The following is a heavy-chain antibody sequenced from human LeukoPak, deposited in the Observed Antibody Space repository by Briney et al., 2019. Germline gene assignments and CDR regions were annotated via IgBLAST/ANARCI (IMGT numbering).Heavy chain of an antibody. CDR3: ATESPGGVASDY. Sequence: GGSLRLSCAASGFTFSSYWMHWVRQVPGKGLVWVSRINSDGSSTSYADSVKGRFTISRDNAKNTLYLQMNSLRAEDTAVYYCATESPGGVASDYWGQGTLVTVSS. CDR1: GFTFSSYW. J-gene: IGHJ4*02. D-gene: IGHD4-23*01. CDR2: INSDGSST. V-gene: IGHV3-74*01.